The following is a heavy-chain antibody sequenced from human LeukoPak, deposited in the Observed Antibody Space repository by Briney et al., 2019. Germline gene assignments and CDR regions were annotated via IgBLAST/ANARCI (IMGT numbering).Heavy chain of an antibody. CDR3: ARRLLGQQLVIDAFDI. J-gene: IGHJ3*02. D-gene: IGHD6-13*01. V-gene: IGHV4-61*02. CDR2: IYTSGST. CDR1: GGSISSGSYY. Sequence: SQTLSLTCTVSGGSISSGSYYWSWIRQPAGKGLEWIGRIYTSGSTNYNPSLKSRVTISVDTSKNQFSLKLSSVTAADTAVYYCARRLLGQQLVIDAFDIRGQGTMVTVSS.